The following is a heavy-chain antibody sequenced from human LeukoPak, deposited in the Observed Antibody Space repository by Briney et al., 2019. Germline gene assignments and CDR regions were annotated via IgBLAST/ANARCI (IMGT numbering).Heavy chain of an antibody. D-gene: IGHD3-22*01. J-gene: IGHJ4*02. CDR2: IGADGTDT. CDR3: AKGAVYYDSSGPMGDY. V-gene: IGHV3-74*01. CDR1: GFTFNTYF. Sequence: GGSLTLSCAVSGFTFNTYFMHWVRQSPGKGLVWVSHIGADGTDTAYADSVKGRFTISRDDSKNTLYLQMSSLRAEDTAVYYCAKGAVYYDSSGPMGDYWGQGTLVTVSS.